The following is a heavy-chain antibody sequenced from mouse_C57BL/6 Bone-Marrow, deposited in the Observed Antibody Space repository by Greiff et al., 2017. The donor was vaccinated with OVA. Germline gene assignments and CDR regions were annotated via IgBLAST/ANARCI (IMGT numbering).Heavy chain of an antibody. CDR1: GYTFTDYN. V-gene: IGHV1-18*01. D-gene: IGHD2-4*01. CDR2: INSNNGGT. CDR3: ARGCDYDYDGGAWFAY. Sequence: EVQLQQSGPELAKPGASVKIPCKASGYTFTDYNMDWVKQSHGKSLEWIGDINSNNGGTIYNQKFKGKATLTVDKSASTAYMELRSLTSEDTAVYYCARGCDYDYDGGAWFAYWGQGTLVTVSA. J-gene: IGHJ3*01.